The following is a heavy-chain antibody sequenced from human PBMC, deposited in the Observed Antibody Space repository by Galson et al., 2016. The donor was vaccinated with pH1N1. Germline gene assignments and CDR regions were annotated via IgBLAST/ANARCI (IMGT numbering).Heavy chain of an antibody. Sequence: SLRLSCAASGFSFSTYGMSWVRQAPGKGLDWVAGINGIGDDTFYAHTVRGRFTISRDNSRNTVYLQMDSLTVVDTAIYYCARGGAIGHNYKYCAVFAWGQGTTVIVSS. D-gene: IGHD2-21*01. V-gene: IGHV3-23*01. CDR2: INGIGDDT. CDR3: ARGGAIGHNYKYCAVFA. CDR1: GFSFSTYG. J-gene: IGHJ6*02.